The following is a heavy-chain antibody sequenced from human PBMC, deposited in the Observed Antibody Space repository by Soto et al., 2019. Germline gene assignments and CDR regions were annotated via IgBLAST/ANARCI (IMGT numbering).Heavy chain of an antibody. CDR3: VRQGFGELHGLVDV. V-gene: IGHV4-59*08. CDR2: VNDGWGP. Sequence: QVHLQQSGPGLVKPSETLSLSCTISGASISNYYWSWIRQVPGKGMEWIGYVNDGWGPAYNPTLQTRVAVSLDTPKSLPSQKLTPATATDTPVYSCVRQGFGELHGLVDVWGQGTTVTVSS. J-gene: IGHJ6*02. CDR1: GASISNYY. D-gene: IGHD3-10*01.